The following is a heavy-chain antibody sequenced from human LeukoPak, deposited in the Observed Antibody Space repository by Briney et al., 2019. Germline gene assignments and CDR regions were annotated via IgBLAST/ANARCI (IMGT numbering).Heavy chain of an antibody. CDR1: GASISTSSYY. Sequence: SETLSLTCTVSGASISTSSYYWGWVRQPPGKGLEWLGNIYYSGTTYYNASLKSRVTVSEYTSSSRLSMMLSSVHTTDPAIDFWAGHVSDYYYYN. J-gene: IGHJ6*03. CDR3: AGHVSDYYYYN. CDR2: IYYSGTT. V-gene: IGHV4-39*01. D-gene: IGHD5/OR15-5a*01.